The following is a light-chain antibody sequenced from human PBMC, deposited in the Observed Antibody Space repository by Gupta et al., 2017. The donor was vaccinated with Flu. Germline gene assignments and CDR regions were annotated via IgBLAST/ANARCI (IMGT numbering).Light chain of an antibody. V-gene: IGLV10-54*04. CDR2: RNN. CDR3: STWDNSLSRWV. Sequence: QSRLTQPPSISQALGQTATLTCTGNSDNIGNRGAAWVQQHQGHPPKLLSYRNNKRPSGISERFSASRSGNTASLTITGLQPEDETDYYCSTWDNSLSRWVFGGGTKLTVL. CDR1: SDNIGNRG. J-gene: IGLJ3*02.